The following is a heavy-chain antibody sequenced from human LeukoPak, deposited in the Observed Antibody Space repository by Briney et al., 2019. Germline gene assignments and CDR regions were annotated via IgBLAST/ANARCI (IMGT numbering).Heavy chain of an antibody. D-gene: IGHD6-6*01. CDR2: IKQDGSEK. Sequence: GGSLRLSCAASGFTFSNFWMSRVRQAPGKGLEWVANIKQDGSEKYYVDSVKGRFTISRDNAKSSLYLQMNSLRAEDTAVYYCARDGGSSSDYWGQGALVTVSS. CDR3: ARDGGSSSDY. CDR1: GFTFSNFW. V-gene: IGHV3-7*01. J-gene: IGHJ4*02.